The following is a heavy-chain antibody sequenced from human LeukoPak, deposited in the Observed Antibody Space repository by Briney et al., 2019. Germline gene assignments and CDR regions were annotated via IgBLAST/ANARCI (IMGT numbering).Heavy chain of an antibody. J-gene: IGHJ3*02. CDR1: GYSISSGYY. D-gene: IGHD3-22*01. CDR2: IYHSGST. V-gene: IGHV4-38-2*02. CDR3: ARGDSSGYYEQGGAFDI. Sequence: SETLSLTCTVSGYSISSGYYWGWIRQPPGKGLEWIGSIYHSGSTYYNPSLKSRVTISVDTSKNQFSLKLSSVTAADTAVYYCARGDSSGYYEQGGAFDIWGQGTMVTVSS.